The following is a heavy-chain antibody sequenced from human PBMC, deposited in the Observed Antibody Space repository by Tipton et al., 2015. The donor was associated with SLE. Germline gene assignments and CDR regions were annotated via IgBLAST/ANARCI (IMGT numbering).Heavy chain of an antibody. CDR2: IYYSGST. D-gene: IGHD5-12*01. CDR1: GGSISSYY. V-gene: IGHV4-59*12. CDR3: AREAMGYLGAFDI. Sequence: GLVKPSETLSLACTVSGGSISSYYWSWIRQPPGKGLEWIGYIYYSGSTNYNPSLKSRVTISVDTSKNQFSLKLSSVTAADTAVYYCAREAMGYLGAFDIWGQGTMVSVSS. J-gene: IGHJ3*02.